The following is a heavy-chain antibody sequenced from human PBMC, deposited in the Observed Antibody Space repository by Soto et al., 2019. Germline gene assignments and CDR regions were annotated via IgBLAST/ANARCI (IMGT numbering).Heavy chain of an antibody. CDR3: ATSSVSGGQAFAS. CDR2: TIPMLSMS. Sequence: QVQLVQSGAELKKPGSSVRVSCKASGDTFNFYTINWVRQAPGLGLEWMGRTIPMLSMSNYALKFQGSLTFSAEKSTSTAYMVVNSPKPEDPARYNWATSSVSGGQAFASWGQGARFPVSS. V-gene: IGHV1-69*02. CDR1: GDTFNFYT. J-gene: IGHJ1*01. D-gene: IGHD3-16*01.